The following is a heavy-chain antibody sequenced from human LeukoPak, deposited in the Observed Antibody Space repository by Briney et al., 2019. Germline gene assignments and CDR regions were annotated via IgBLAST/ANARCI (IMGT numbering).Heavy chain of an antibody. CDR2: IFYSGST. Sequence: SETLSLTCTVSGGSISSYYWSWIRQPPGKGLEWIGNIFYSGSTNYNPSLKSRVTISVDTSKNQFSLKLTSLTAADTAVYYCARTAGYYYYMDVWGKGTTVTVTS. CDR3: ARTAGYYYYMDV. CDR1: GGSISSYY. V-gene: IGHV4-59*01. J-gene: IGHJ6*03.